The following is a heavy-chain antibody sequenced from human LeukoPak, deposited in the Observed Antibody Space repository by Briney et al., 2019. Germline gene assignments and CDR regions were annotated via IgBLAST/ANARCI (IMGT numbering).Heavy chain of an antibody. CDR2: INHSGST. Sequence: TSETPSLTCAVYGGSFSGYYWSWIRQPPGKGLEWIGEINHSGSTNYNPSLKSRVTISVDTSKNQFSLKLSSVTAADTAVYYCARGEGYLYYFDYWGQGTLVTVSS. D-gene: IGHD2-15*01. V-gene: IGHV4-34*01. CDR3: ARGEGYLYYFDY. J-gene: IGHJ4*02. CDR1: GGSFSGYY.